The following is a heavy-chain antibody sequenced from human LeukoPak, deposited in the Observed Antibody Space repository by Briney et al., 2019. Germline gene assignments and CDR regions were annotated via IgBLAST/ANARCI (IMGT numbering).Heavy chain of an antibody. Sequence: GGSLRPSCAASGFTFASYSMNWVRQAPGKGLEWVSSISGDSTYIYNAGSVKGRFTISRDNAQASLYLQMIRLRADDTAVYFCARVSGRLERQSDLDYWGQGTLVIVS. D-gene: IGHD1-1*01. CDR1: GFTFASYS. V-gene: IGHV3-21*01. J-gene: IGHJ4*02. CDR2: ISGDSTYI. CDR3: ARVSGRLERQSDLDY.